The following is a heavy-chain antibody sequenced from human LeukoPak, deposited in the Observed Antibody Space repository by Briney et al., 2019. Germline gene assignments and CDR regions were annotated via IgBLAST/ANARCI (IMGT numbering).Heavy chain of an antibody. CDR1: GFTLSSYG. V-gene: IGHV3-33*01. CDR3: TRETTTLDY. J-gene: IGHJ4*02. Sequence: PGGSLRLSCAASGFTLSSYGMHWVRQAPGKGLEWVAVIWYDGSNKFYADSVKGRFTISRDNSKNTLYLQMNSLRAEDTAVYYCTRETTTLDYWGQGTLVTVSS. CDR2: IWYDGSNK. D-gene: IGHD1-26*01.